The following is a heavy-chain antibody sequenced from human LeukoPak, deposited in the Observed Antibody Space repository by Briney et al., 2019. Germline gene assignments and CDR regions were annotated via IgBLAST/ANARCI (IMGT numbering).Heavy chain of an antibody. Sequence: EGSLRLSCAASGFPFIDYYMGWIRQAPGKGLEWVSYIRSSFSSILYADSVKGRFTISRDEAKNSLYLQMNSLRDEDTAVYYCVRDQFYAFDSWGQGTLVTVSS. CDR2: IRSSFSSI. CDR3: VRDQFYAFDS. D-gene: IGHD4-17*01. CDR1: GFPFIDYY. V-gene: IGHV3-11*04. J-gene: IGHJ4*02.